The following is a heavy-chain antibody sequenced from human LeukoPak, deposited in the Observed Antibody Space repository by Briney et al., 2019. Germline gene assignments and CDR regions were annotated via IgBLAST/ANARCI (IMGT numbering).Heavy chain of an antibody. V-gene: IGHV3-23*01. CDR1: GFTFSSYA. CDR2: ISGSGGST. CDR3: AKDFNYGDYVLYYFDY. D-gene: IGHD4-17*01. J-gene: IGHJ4*02. Sequence: PGGSLRLSCAASGFTFSSYAMSWVRQAPGKGLEWVSAISGSGGSTYYADSVKGRFTISRDNSKNTLYLQMNSLRAEDTAVYYCAKDFNYGDYVLYYFDYWGQGTLVTVSS.